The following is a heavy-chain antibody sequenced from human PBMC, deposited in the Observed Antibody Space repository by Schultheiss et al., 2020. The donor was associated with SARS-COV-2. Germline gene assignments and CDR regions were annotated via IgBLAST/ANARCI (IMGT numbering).Heavy chain of an antibody. V-gene: IGHV3-48*01. Sequence: GESLKISCAASGFTFSSYGMHWVRQAPGKGLEWVSYISTGSSARYYADSVKGRFTISRDNAKNSLYLQMNSLRAEDTAVYYCARELDYWGQGTLVTVSS. J-gene: IGHJ4*02. CDR3: ARELDY. CDR2: ISTGSSAR. CDR1: GFTFSSYG.